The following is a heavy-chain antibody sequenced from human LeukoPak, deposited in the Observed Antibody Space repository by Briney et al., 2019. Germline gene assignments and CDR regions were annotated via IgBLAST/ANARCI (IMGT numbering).Heavy chain of an antibody. Sequence: SETLFLTCTVSGGSVSSGSYYWSWIRQPPGKGLEWIGYIYYSGSTNYNPSLKSRVTISVDTSKNQFSLKLSSVTAADTAVYYCARDSGSSPEGLWGQGTLVTVSS. J-gene: IGHJ4*02. V-gene: IGHV4-61*01. D-gene: IGHD3-10*01. CDR1: GGSVSSGSYY. CDR2: IYYSGST. CDR3: ARDSGSSPEGL.